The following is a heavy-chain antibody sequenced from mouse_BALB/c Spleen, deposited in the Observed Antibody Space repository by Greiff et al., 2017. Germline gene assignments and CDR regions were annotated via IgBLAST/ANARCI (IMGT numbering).Heavy chain of an antibody. CDR2: ISYSGST. D-gene: IGHD2-14*01. V-gene: IGHV3-2*02. CDR3: ARGGYPRGYFDY. CDR1: GYSITSDYA. Sequence: DVQLQESGPGLVKPSQSLSLTCTVTGYSITSDYAWNWIRQFPGNKLEWMGYISYSGSTSYNPSLKSRISITRDTSKNQFFLQLNSVTTEDTATYYCARGGYPRGYFDYWGQGTTLTVSS. J-gene: IGHJ2*01.